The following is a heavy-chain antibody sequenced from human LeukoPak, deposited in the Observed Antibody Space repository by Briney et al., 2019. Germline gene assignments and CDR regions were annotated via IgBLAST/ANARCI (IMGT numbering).Heavy chain of an antibody. CDR3: ARERGSSGWYAHEFDI. CDR1: GFTFNSYW. D-gene: IGHD6-19*01. V-gene: IGHV3-7*01. J-gene: IGHJ3*02. Sequence: PGGSLRLSCAASGFTFNSYWMSWVRQAPGKGLEWVANIKQDGSEKYYVDSVKGRFTISRDNAKNSLYLQINSLREEDTAVYYCARERGSSGWYAHEFDIWGQGTMVTVSS. CDR2: IKQDGSEK.